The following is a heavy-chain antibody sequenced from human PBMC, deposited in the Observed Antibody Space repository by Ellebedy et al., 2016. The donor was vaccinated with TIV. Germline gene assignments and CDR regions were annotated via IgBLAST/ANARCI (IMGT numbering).Heavy chain of an antibody. CDR1: GYSFTTFW. CDR2: ISPDDSDI. CDR3: ARLGTCGGGSFLIYY. J-gene: IGHJ4*02. V-gene: IGHV5-51*01. Sequence: GESLKISCTASGYSFTTFWIGWVRQIPGKGLEWMGIISPDDSDIRYSPSLQGQVTISVDRSITTAYLQWSSLRASDTAIYYCARLGTCGGGSFLIYYWGQGTLVTVSS. D-gene: IGHD2-15*01.